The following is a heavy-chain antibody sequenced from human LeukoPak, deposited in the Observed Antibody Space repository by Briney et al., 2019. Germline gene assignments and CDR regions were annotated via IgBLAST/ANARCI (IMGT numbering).Heavy chain of an antibody. J-gene: IGHJ4*02. CDR1: GYTFTSYA. D-gene: IGHD3-9*01. V-gene: IGHV1-3*01. CDR2: INAGNGNT. CDR3: ARDNPSILTGYYTFDY. Sequence: ASVTVSFTASGYTFTSYAMHWVRQAPGQRLEWMGWINAGNGNTKYSQKFQGRVTITRDTSASTAYMELSSLGSEDTAVYYCARDNPSILTGYYTFDYWGQGTLVTVSS.